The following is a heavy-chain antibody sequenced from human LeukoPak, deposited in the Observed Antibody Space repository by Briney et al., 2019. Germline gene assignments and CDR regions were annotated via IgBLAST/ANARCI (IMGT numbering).Heavy chain of an antibody. J-gene: IGHJ1*01. D-gene: IGHD6-19*01. CDR2: ISYDGSNK. CDR1: GFTFSSYA. Sequence: PGRSLRLSCAASGFTFSSYAMHWVRQAPGKGLEWVAVISYDGSNKYYADSVKGRFTISRDNSKNTLYLQMNSLRAEDTAVYYCARDQGSGWYRYFQHWGQGTLVTVSS. V-gene: IGHV3-30*04. CDR3: ARDQGSGWYRYFQH.